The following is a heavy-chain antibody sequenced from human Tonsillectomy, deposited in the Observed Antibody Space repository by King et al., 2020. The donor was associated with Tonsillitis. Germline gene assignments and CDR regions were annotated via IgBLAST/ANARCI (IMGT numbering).Heavy chain of an antibody. J-gene: IGHJ5*02. CDR3: ARGGRAYYYGSDTPRQYNCFDP. CDR1: GYTFTNYP. V-gene: IGHV7-4-1*02. Sequence: VQLVESGSELKKPGASVKISCKASGYTFTNYPINWVRQAPGQGFEWMGWINTKTGTPTYAQGFTGQFVFSLDTSVSTAYLQIIGLKAEDTAVYYCARGGRAYYYGSDTPRQYNCFDPWGQGTQVTVSS. CDR2: INTKTGTP. D-gene: IGHD3-10*01.